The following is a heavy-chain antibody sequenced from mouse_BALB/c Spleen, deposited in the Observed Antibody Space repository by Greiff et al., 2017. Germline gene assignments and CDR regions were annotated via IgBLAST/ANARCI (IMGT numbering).Heavy chain of an antibody. CDR1: GFAFSSYD. Sequence: EVQLVESGGGLVKPGGSLKLSCAASGFAFSSYDMSWVRQTPEKRLEWVAYISSGGGSTYYPDTVKGRFTISRDNAKNTLYLQMSSLKSEDTAMYYCALGRGWFDYWGQGTTLTVSS. D-gene: IGHD1-1*02. CDR3: ALGRGWFDY. CDR2: ISSGGGST. J-gene: IGHJ2*01. V-gene: IGHV5-12-1*01.